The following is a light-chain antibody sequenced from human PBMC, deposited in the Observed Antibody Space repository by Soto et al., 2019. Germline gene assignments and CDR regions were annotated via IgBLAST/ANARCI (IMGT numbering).Light chain of an antibody. CDR1: SSDVGGYNY. CDR2: DVS. J-gene: IGLJ1*01. V-gene: IGLV2-14*01. Sequence: QSALTQPASASGSPGQSITISCTGTSSDVGGYNYVSWYQQQPGKAPKFMIYDVSNRPSGVSNRFSGSKSGNTASLTISGLQAEDEADYYCSSYTSSSTYVFGTGTKVTVL. CDR3: SSYTSSSTYV.